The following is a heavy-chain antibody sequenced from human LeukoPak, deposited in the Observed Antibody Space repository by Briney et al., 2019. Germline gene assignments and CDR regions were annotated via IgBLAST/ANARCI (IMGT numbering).Heavy chain of an antibody. D-gene: IGHD3-10*01. CDR2: IIAYSGKT. J-gene: IGHJ4*02. CDR3: ARDPSPMVRGSGDY. CDR1: GYTFSNYG. V-gene: IGHV1-18*01. Sequence: ASLKVSCKASGYTFSNYGITWVRQAPGQGLEWMGWIIAYSGKTNSAQKLKGRVTMTKDTSTSTGYMELRSLRSDDTAVYYCARDPSPMVRGSGDYWGQGTLVSVSS.